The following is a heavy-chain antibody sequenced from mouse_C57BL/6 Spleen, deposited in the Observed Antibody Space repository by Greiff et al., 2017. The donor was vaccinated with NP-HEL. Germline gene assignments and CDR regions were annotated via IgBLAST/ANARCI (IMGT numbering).Heavy chain of an antibody. CDR1: GYAFSSYW. CDR2: IYPGDGDT. J-gene: IGHJ4*01. CDR3: AIFTTVVSFYAMDY. Sequence: QVHVKQSGAELVKPGASVKISCKASGYAFSSYWMNWVKQRPGKGLEWIGQIYPGDGDTNYNGKFKGKATLTADKSSSTAYMQLSSLTSEDSAVYFCAIFTTVVSFYAMDYWGQGTSLTVSS. D-gene: IGHD1-1*01. V-gene: IGHV1-80*01.